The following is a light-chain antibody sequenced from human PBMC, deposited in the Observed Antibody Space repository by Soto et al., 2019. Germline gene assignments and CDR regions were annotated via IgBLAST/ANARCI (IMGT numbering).Light chain of an antibody. CDR3: SSYTSTGSL. Sequence: QSALTQPASVSGSPGESITISCTGTSSDVGNYNYVSWYQQHPGKAPKLMIYDVSNRPSGVSNRFSGSKSGNTASLTISGLHAEDEAVYYCSSYTSTGSLFGGGTKLTVL. CDR1: SSDVGNYNY. V-gene: IGLV2-14*03. CDR2: DVS. J-gene: IGLJ2*01.